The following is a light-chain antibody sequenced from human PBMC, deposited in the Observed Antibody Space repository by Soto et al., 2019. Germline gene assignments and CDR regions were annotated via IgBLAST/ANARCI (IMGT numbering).Light chain of an antibody. V-gene: IGKV1-5*03. CDR3: QRDNSYSEA. Sequence: DIQMTQSPSSLSASVGDRVTITCRASQSISSWLAWYQQKPGKAPKLLIYKASTLKSGVPSRFSGSGSGTEFTLTISSLQPDDFATYYCQRDNSYSEAFCQGTKVDIK. CDR2: KAS. J-gene: IGKJ1*01. CDR1: QSISSW.